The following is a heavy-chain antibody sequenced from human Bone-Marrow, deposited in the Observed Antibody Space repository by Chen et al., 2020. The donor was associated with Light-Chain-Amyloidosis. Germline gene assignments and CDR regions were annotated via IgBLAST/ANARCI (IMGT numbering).Heavy chain of an antibody. CDR2: ISGSGGTR. J-gene: IGHJ4*02. CDR3: ANRGNDY. Sequence: EAPLLESGGGLVQPGESLRPSCAASGFTFNSYCVTWVRQAPGQGLEWVSAISGSGGTRFYADSVKGRFTISRDNSKNTLYLQMTSLRVEDTATYYCANRGNDYWGQGTLVTVSS. CDR1: GFTFNSYC. V-gene: IGHV3-23*01.